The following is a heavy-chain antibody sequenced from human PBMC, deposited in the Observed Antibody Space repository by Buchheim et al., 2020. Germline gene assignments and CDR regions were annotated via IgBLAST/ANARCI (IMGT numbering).Heavy chain of an antibody. V-gene: IGHV3-7*03. J-gene: IGHJ4*02. Sequence: EVQLVESGGGLVQPGGSLRLSCAASGFTFSNYWMSWVRQAPGKGLEWVANINQDGSGRYYVDSVKGRFTISRDNTKNSLYLQMNSLRAEDTAVYYCARRPSSWGWFDYWGQGTL. CDR3: ARRPSSWGWFDY. CDR1: GFTFSNYW. CDR2: INQDGSGR. D-gene: IGHD3-16*01.